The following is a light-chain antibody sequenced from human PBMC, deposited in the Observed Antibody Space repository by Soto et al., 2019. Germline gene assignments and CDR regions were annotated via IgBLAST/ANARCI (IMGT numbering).Light chain of an antibody. CDR2: GAS. CDR3: QQYNNWPHT. J-gene: IGKJ2*01. CDR1: QSVSSN. V-gene: IGKV3-15*01. Sequence: EIVMTQSPATLSVSPGERATLSCRASQSVSSNLAWYQQNPGQAPRLLIYGASTRATGIPARFSGSGSGTEFTLTISGLQSEDFAVYYCQQYNNWPHTFGQGTKLEIK.